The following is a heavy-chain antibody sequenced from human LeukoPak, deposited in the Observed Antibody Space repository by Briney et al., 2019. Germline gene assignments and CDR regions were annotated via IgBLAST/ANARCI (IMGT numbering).Heavy chain of an antibody. D-gene: IGHD6-19*01. V-gene: IGHV1-8*01. Sequence: ASVKVSCKASGYTFTSYDINWVRQATGQGLEWMGWMNPNSGNTGYAQKFQGRVTITADESTSTAYMELSSLRSEDTAVYYCATGIAVAFHYFDYWGQGTLVTVSS. CDR3: ATGIAVAFHYFDY. CDR1: GYTFTSYD. J-gene: IGHJ4*02. CDR2: MNPNSGNT.